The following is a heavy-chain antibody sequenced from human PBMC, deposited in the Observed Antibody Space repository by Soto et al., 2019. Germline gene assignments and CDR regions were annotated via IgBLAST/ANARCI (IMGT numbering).Heavy chain of an antibody. CDR1: GGSFSGYY. D-gene: IGHD2-2*01. Sequence: QVQLQQWGAGLLKPSETLSLTCAVYGGSFSGYYWSWIRQPPGKGLEWIGEINDSGSTKYNPPLKSRATISVDTSKNQFSLKLNSVTAADTAVYHCARVVRFCSSPSCRGRNWFDPWGQGTLVTVTS. CDR2: INDSGST. CDR3: ARVVRFCSSPSCRGRNWFDP. V-gene: IGHV4-34*01. J-gene: IGHJ5*02.